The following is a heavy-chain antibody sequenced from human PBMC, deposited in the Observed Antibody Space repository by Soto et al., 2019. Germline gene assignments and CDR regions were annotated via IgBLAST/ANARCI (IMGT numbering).Heavy chain of an antibody. D-gene: IGHD3-22*01. V-gene: IGHV6-1*01. CDR1: GDSVSSNSAA. CDR3: ARGRNYYDSSGYLGDDAFDI. Sequence: SQTLSLTCAISGDSVSSNSAAWNWIRQSPSRGLEWLGRTYYRSKWYNDYAVSVKSRITINPDTSKNQFSLQLNSVTPEDTAVYYCARGRNYYDSSGYLGDDAFDIWGQGTMVTVSS. J-gene: IGHJ3*02. CDR2: TYYRSKWYN.